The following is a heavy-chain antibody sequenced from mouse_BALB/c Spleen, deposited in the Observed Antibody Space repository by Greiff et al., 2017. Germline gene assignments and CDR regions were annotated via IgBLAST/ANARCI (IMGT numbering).Heavy chain of an antibody. V-gene: IGHV1-19*01. D-gene: IGHD2-4*01. CDR1: GYTFTDYY. CDR3: ARSTMITTSAY. J-gene: IGHJ3*01. Sequence: VQLQQSGPELVKPGASVKMSCTASGYTFTDYYMDWVKQSHGESFEWIGRVNPYNGGTSYNQKFKGKATLTVDKSSSTAYMELNSLTSEDSAVYYYARSTMITTSAYWGQGTLVTVSA. CDR2: VNPYNGGT.